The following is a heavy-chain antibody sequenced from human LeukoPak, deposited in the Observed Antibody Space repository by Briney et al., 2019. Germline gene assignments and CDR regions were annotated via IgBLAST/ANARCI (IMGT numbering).Heavy chain of an antibody. CDR3: ARDSIAAAGTGGYYFDY. D-gene: IGHD6-13*01. Sequence: GGSLRLSCAASGFTFSSYSMNWVRQAPGKGLEWVSSISSSSSYIYYADSVKGRFTIPRDNAKNSLYLQMNSLRAEDTAVYYCARDSIAAAGTGGYYFDYWGQGTLVTVSS. V-gene: IGHV3-21*01. CDR2: ISSSSSYI. CDR1: GFTFSSYS. J-gene: IGHJ4*02.